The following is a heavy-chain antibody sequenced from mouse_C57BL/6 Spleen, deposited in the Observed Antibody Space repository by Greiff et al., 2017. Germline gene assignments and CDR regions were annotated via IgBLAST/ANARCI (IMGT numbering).Heavy chain of an antibody. CDR2: IDPSDSET. CDR3: ARNDGYSLYYAMDY. D-gene: IGHD2-3*01. Sequence: VQLQQPGAELVRPGSSVKLSCKASGYTFTSYWMHWVKQRPIQGLEWIGNIDPSDSETHYNQKFKDKATLTVDKSSSTAYMQLSSLTSEDSAVYYCARNDGYSLYYAMDYWGQGTSVTVSS. CDR1: GYTFTSYW. V-gene: IGHV1-52*01. J-gene: IGHJ4*01.